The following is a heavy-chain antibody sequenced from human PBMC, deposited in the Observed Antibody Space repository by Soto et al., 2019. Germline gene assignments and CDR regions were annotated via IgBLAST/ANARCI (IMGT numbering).Heavy chain of an antibody. Sequence: SETLSLTCAVYGGSFSGYYWSWIRQHPGKGLEWIGYIYYSGSTYYNPSLKSRVTISVDTSKNQFSLKLSSVTAADTAVYYCARVLSEGATLFDYWGQGTLVTVSS. CDR2: IYYSGST. CDR1: GGSFSGYY. J-gene: IGHJ4*02. V-gene: IGHV4-31*11. D-gene: IGHD1-26*01. CDR3: ARVLSEGATLFDY.